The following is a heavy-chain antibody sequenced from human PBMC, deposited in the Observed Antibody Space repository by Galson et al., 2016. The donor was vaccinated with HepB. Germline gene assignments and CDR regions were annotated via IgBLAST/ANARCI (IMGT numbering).Heavy chain of an antibody. J-gene: IGHJ6*02. CDR2: IDPNNGAT. D-gene: IGHD2-8*02. V-gene: IGHV1-2*04. CDR1: GYTFTHYY. CDR3: ARGSGGYCTGGKCHYYFYYMDV. Sequence: SVKVSCKASGYTFTHYYMHWVRQAPGQGLEWMGWIDPNNGATKYAQKFQGWVTMTRDTSIDTLYMELRRLTSDDTAVYYRARGSGGYCTGGKCHYYFYYMDVWGQGTTVTVSS.